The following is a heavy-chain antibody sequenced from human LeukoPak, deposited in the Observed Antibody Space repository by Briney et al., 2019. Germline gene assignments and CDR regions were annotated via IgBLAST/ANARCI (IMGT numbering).Heavy chain of an antibody. J-gene: IGHJ6*03. D-gene: IGHD3-22*01. CDR2: VYYSGST. CDR3: TRGSIAYYYMDV. Sequence: PSETLSLTCTVSGGSISSYFWSWIRQPPGKGLEWMGYVYYSGSTNYNPSLKSRVTISVDTSKNQFSLKLSSVTAADTAVYYCTRGSIAYYYMDVWGKGTTVTISS. V-gene: IGHV4-59*01. CDR1: GGSISSYF.